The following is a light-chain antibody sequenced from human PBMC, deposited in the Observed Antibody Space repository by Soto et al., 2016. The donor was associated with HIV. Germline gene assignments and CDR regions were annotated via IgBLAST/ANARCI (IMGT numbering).Light chain of an antibody. CDR3: LQDYDRPYT. CDR1: QGIYNS. CDR2: ATS. J-gene: IGKJ2*01. V-gene: IGKV1-6*01. Sequence: IQMTQSPSSLSASIGDRVTITCRASQGIYNSLAWYRQSPGKAPKLLIYATSSLGGGVPSRFSGSGSGTDFTLTISSLQPEDSASYFCLQDYDRPYTFGQGTKLEIK.